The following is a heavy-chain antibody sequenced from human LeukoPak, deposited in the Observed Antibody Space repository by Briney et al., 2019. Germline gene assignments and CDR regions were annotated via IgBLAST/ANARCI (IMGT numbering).Heavy chain of an antibody. Sequence: SQTLSLTCTVSGGSITSGNYYWSWIRQPAGNGLEWIGRIYTSGSTNYNPSLKSRVSISVDTSKKQFSLKLSSVTAADTAVYYCARETWSCSSASCSTTSDAFDIWGQGTMVTVSS. D-gene: IGHD2-2*01. CDR3: ARETWSCSSASCSTTSDAFDI. J-gene: IGHJ3*02. V-gene: IGHV4-61*02. CDR2: IYTSGST. CDR1: GGSITSGNYY.